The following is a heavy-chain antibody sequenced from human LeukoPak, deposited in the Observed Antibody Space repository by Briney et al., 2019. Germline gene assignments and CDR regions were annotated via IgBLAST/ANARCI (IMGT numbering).Heavy chain of an antibody. D-gene: IGHD3-10*01. J-gene: IGHJ4*02. V-gene: IGHV3-20*04. CDR3: ARDTSSSYGSGSDY. CDR1: GFTFDDYG. Sequence: GGSLRLSCAASGFTFDDYGMSCVRQAPGKGLEWVSGINWSGGSTGYADSVKGRFTISRDNAKNSLYLQMNSLRAEDTALYYCARDTSSSYGSGSDYWGQGTLVTVSS. CDR2: INWSGGST.